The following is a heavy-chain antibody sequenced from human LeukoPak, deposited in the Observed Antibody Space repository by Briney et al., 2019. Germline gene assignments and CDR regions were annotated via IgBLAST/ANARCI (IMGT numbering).Heavy chain of an antibody. CDR3: AREKYSAFDI. Sequence: SQTLSLTCAISGDSLSSNSVAWNWIRQSPSRGLEWLGRTFYRSKWYNDYAVSVKSRITIIPDTSKNEFYLQLSSVTADDTAVYYCAREKYSAFDIWGQGTMVTVSS. V-gene: IGHV6-1*01. CDR1: GDSLSSNSVA. J-gene: IGHJ3*02. CDR2: TFYRSKWYN. D-gene: IGHD2/OR15-2a*01.